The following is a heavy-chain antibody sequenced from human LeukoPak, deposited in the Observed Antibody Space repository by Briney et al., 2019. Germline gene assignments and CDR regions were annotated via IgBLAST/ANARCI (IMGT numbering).Heavy chain of an antibody. CDR3: ARRNYGDPRWFDP. J-gene: IGHJ5*02. Sequence: ASVKVSCKASRYTFTSYDINWVRQATGQGLEWTGWMNTNSGNTGYALKFQGRVTMTRNTSISTAYMELTGLTSEDTAVYYCARRNYGDPRWFDPWGQGTLVTVSS. CDR2: MNTNSGNT. CDR1: RYTFTSYD. D-gene: IGHD2-21*01. V-gene: IGHV1-8*01.